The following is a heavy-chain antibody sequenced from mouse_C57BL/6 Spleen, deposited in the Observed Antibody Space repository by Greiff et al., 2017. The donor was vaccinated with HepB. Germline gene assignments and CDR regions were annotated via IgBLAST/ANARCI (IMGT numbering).Heavy chain of an antibody. CDR2: ISDGGSYT. V-gene: IGHV5-4*01. CDR3: ARERGNPYFDV. J-gene: IGHJ1*03. D-gene: IGHD2-1*01. Sequence: EVKLVESGGGLVKPGGSLKLSCAASGFTFSSYAMSWVRQTPEKRLEWVATISDGGSYTYYPDNVKGRFTISRDNAKNNLYLQMSHLKSEDTAMYYCARERGNPYFDVWGTGTTVTVSS. CDR1: GFTFSSYA.